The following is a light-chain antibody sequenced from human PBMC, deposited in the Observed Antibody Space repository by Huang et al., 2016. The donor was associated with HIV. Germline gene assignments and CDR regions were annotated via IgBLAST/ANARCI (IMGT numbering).Light chain of an antibody. CDR2: ATS. CDR3: QHYNDWPRT. J-gene: IGKJ2*01. CDR1: QSLSGN. Sequence: EIVMTQSPATLSVSPGDTVALSCRASQSLSGNLAWYQHKPGQTPRLLIYATSIRAAGVPGRFSGSGSGSEFTLTISSLLSEDSAVYYCQHYNDWPRTFGQGTKLEIK. V-gene: IGKV3D-15*01.